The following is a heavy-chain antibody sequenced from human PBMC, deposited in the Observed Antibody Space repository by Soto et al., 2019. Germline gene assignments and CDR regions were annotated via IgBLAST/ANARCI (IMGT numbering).Heavy chain of an antibody. J-gene: IGHJ6*02. CDR1: GSPFRSNA. D-gene: IGHD7-27*01. CDR2: ISGSGGST. V-gene: IGHV3-23*01. CDR3: AKASWGVLDV. Sequence: EVQLLESGGGLVQPGGSLRLSCAASGSPFRSNAITWFPQPPGKGLEWVSAISGSGGSTYYADSVKGRFTISRDNSKNTLYLQMNSLRAEDTAVYYCAKASWGVLDVWGQGTTVTVSS.